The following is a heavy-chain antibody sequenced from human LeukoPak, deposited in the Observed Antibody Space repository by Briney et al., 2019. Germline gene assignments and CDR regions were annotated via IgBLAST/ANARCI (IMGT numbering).Heavy chain of an antibody. CDR1: GFTFSSYG. CDR2: IWYDGSNK. J-gene: IGHJ4*02. Sequence: GGSLRLSCAASGFTFSSYGMHWVRQAPGKGLEWVAVIWYDGSNKYYADSVKGRFTISRDNSKNTLYLQMNSLRAEDTAVYYCAADFYTSYHLGYWGQGTLVTVSS. D-gene: IGHD3-16*01. CDR3: AADFYTSYHLGY. V-gene: IGHV3-33*01.